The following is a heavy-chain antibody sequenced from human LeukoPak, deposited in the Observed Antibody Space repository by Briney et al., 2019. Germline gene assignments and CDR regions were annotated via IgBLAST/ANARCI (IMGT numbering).Heavy chain of an antibody. CDR1: GYTFTSYD. CDR2: MNPYSGNI. V-gene: IGHV1-8*01. CDR3: MAQGKNWNAYESLGYFYK. Sequence: ASVKVSCKASGYTFTSYDINWVRQAPGQGLEWMGRMNPYSGNIGYAQKLQGRITMTRNTYISTAYMELSSLRSEDTAVYYCMAQGKNWNAYESLGYFYKWGQGTQVTVSS. J-gene: IGHJ4*02. D-gene: IGHD1-1*01.